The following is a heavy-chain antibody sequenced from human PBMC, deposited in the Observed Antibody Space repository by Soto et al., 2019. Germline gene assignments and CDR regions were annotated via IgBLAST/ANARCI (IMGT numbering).Heavy chain of an antibody. CDR3: AKGGSGNYLTYYYYYGMDV. V-gene: IGHV3-21*01. CDR1: GFTFSSYS. D-gene: IGHD3-22*01. Sequence: LRLSCAASGFTFSSYSMNWVRQAPGKGLEWVSSISSSSSYIYYADSVKGRFTISRDNSKNTVYPEMNNLRAEDTAMYYCAKGGSGNYLTYYYYYGMDVWGQGTTVTVSS. CDR2: ISSSSSYI. J-gene: IGHJ6*02.